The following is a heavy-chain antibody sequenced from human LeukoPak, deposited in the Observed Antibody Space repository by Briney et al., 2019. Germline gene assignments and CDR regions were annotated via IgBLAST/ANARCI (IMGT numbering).Heavy chain of an antibody. CDR3: ARDYVAYYDILTGYYYGMDV. D-gene: IGHD3-9*01. V-gene: IGHV1-18*01. Sequence: ASVKVSCKASGYTFTSYGISWVRQAPGQGLEWMGWISAYNGNTNYAQKLQGRVTMTTDTSTSTAYMELSSLRSEDTAVYYCARDYVAYYDILTGYYYGMDVWGQGTTVTVSS. J-gene: IGHJ6*02. CDR2: ISAYNGNT. CDR1: GYTFTSYG.